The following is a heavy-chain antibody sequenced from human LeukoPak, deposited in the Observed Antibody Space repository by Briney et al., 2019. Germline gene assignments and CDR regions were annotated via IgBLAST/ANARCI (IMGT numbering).Heavy chain of an antibody. J-gene: IGHJ5*02. V-gene: IGHV1-2*02. D-gene: IGHD6-19*01. Sequence: ASVKVSCKASGYTFTGYYMHWVRQAPGQGLEWMGWINPNSGGTNYAQKFQGRVTKTRDTSISTAYMELSRLRSDDTAVYYCAASIAVARGNWFDPWGQGTLVTVSS. CDR1: GYTFTGYY. CDR3: AASIAVARGNWFDP. CDR2: INPNSGGT.